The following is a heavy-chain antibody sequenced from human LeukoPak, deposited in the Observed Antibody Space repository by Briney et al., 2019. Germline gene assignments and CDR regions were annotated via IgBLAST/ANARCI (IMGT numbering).Heavy chain of an antibody. J-gene: IGHJ6*03. CDR2: IYYSGST. V-gene: IGHV4-59*01. D-gene: IGHD3-3*01. CDR1: GGSISSYY. CDR3: ARGSDFWSGYYTGTYYYYYMDV. Sequence: SETLSLTCTVSGGSISSYYWCWIRQPPGKGLEWIGYIYYSGSTNYNPSLKSRVTISVDTSKNQFSLKLSSVTAADTAVYYCARGSDFWSGYYTGTYYYYYMDVWGKGTTVTVSS.